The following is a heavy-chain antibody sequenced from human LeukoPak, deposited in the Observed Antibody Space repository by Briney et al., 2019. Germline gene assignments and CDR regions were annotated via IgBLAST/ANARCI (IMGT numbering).Heavy chain of an antibody. Sequence: VSVKVSCKVSGYTLTELSMHWVRQAPGKGLEWMGGFDPEDGETIYAQKFQGRVTITEDTSTDTAYMELSSLRSEDTAVYYCATDSSGWYGFDYWGQGTLVTVSS. CDR1: GYTLTELS. J-gene: IGHJ4*02. D-gene: IGHD6-19*01. V-gene: IGHV1-24*01. CDR2: FDPEDGET. CDR3: ATDSSGWYGFDY.